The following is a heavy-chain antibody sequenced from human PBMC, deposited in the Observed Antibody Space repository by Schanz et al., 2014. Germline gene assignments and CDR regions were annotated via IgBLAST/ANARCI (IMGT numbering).Heavy chain of an antibody. CDR2: ISTSNGNT. CDR1: GYSFSAYY. CDR3: ARVQDDILTGSEYYYGMDV. V-gene: IGHV1-18*04. Sequence: QVQLVQSGAELKNPGASVKVSCKASGYSFSAYYIHWMRQAPGQGLEWMGWISTSNGNTNYIQKLQGRVTMTTDTSTSTAYMELRSLRSDDTAVYYCARVQDDILTGSEYYYGMDVWGQGTTVTVSS. D-gene: IGHD3-9*01. J-gene: IGHJ6*02.